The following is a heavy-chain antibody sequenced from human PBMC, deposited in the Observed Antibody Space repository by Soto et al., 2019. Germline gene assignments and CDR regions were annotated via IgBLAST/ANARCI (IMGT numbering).Heavy chain of an antibody. J-gene: IGHJ4*02. CDR1: GGSLSGFY. CDR2: VDYSGGT. Sequence: QVQLQQWGAGLLKPSENLSLNCAVNGGSLSGFYWSWIRQPPGRGLEWIGEVDYSGGTHYNPSLRSRVTTSLDTSKNHFSVTLKSVTAADAGLYYCARGTGATFCSGGSGPDYWGQGTAVTVST. D-gene: IGHD2-15*01. V-gene: IGHV4-34*01. CDR3: ARGTGATFCSGGSGPDY.